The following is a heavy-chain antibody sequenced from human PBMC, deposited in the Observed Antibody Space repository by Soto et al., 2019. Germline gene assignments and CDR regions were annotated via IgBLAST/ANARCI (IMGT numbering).Heavy chain of an antibody. J-gene: IGHJ5*02. CDR1: GYTFTSYD. CDR2: MNPNSGNT. CDR3: ARADHYDFWSGPYNWFDP. V-gene: IGHV1-8*01. Sequence: GASVKXSCKASGYTFTSYDINWVRQATGQGLEWMGWMNPNSGNTGYAQKFQGRVTMTRNTSISTAYMELSSLRSEDTAVYYCARADHYDFWSGPYNWFDPWGQGTLVTVSS. D-gene: IGHD3-3*01.